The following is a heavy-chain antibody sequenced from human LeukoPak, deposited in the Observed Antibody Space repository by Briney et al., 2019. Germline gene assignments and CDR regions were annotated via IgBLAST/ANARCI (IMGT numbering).Heavy chain of an antibody. CDR2: MNPDSGNT. CDR3: ARTLVRGLPGMDV. D-gene: IGHD3-10*01. J-gene: IGHJ6*02. V-gene: IGHV1-8*01. CDR1: GYTFTSYD. Sequence: ASVKVSCKASGYTFTSYDLNWVRQATGQGLECLGWMNPDSGNTGYAQKFQGRVTMTWDTSTSTAYMELSSLRSEDTAIYYCARTLVRGLPGMDVWGQGTSVTVSS.